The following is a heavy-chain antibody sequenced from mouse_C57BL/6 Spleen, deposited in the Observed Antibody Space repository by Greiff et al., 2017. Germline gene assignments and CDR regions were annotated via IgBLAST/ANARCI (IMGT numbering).Heavy chain of an antibody. J-gene: IGHJ4*01. CDR1: GFTFSDYY. Sequence: EVQLVESGGGLVQPGGSLKLSCAASGFTFSDYYMYWVRQTPEKRLEWVAYISNGGGSTYYPDTVKGRFTISRDNAKNTLYLQMGRLKSEDTSMYYCARQRLTGTYAMDYWGQGTSVTVSS. D-gene: IGHD4-1*01. V-gene: IGHV5-12*01. CDR3: ARQRLTGTYAMDY. CDR2: ISNGGGST.